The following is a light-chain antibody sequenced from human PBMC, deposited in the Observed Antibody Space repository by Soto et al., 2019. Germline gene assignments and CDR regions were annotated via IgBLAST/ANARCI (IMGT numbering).Light chain of an antibody. CDR3: QQRMNWPLT. J-gene: IGKJ5*01. CDR2: GAS. V-gene: IGKV3-15*01. CDR1: QSVSSN. Sequence: EIVMTQSPATLSVSPGERATLSCRASQSVSSNLAWYQQKPGQAPRLLIYGASTRATGIPARFSGRGSETDFTLTISSLEPEDVAVYYCQQRMNWPLTFGQGKRLEIK.